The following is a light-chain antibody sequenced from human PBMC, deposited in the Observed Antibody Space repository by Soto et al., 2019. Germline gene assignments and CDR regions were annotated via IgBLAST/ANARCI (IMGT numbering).Light chain of an antibody. J-gene: IGKJ5*01. CDR1: QSIRTY. CDR3: QQLHDYPIT. V-gene: IGKV1-39*01. Sequence: DIQMTQSPSSLSASVGDRVTITCRASQSIRTYLNWYQQKPGKAPKLLICAVSNLESGVPSRFSGSGSGTYFTLTISSLQPEDVATYYCQQLHDYPITFGQGTRLEIK. CDR2: AVS.